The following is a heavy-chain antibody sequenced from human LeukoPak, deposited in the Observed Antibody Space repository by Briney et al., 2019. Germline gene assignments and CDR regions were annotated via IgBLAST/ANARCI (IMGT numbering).Heavy chain of an antibody. Sequence: ASVKVSCKASGYTFTSYDINWVRQATGQGLEWMGWMNPNSGNTGYAQKFQGRVTMTRNTSISTAYMELSSLRPEDAAVYYCARVGYSSSWANWFDPWGQGTLVTVSS. CDR2: MNPNSGNT. V-gene: IGHV1-8*01. D-gene: IGHD6-13*01. CDR1: GYTFTSYD. CDR3: ARVGYSSSWANWFDP. J-gene: IGHJ5*02.